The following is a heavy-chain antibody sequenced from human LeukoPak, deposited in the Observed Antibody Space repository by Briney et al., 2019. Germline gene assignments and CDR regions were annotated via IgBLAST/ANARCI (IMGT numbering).Heavy chain of an antibody. CDR3: AKGRGSGSYYFFDY. J-gene: IGHJ4*02. V-gene: IGHV3-23*01. CDR2: ISGSGGST. D-gene: IGHD3-10*01. CDR1: GFTFSSYA. Sequence: GGSLRLSCAASGFTFSSYAMSWVRQAPGKGLEWVSAISGSGGSTYYADSVKGRFTISRDNSKNTPYLQMNSLRAEDTAVYYCAKGRGSGSYYFFDYWGQGTLVTVSS.